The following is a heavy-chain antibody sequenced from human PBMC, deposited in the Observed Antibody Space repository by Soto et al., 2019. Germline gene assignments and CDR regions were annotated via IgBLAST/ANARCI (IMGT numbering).Heavy chain of an antibody. V-gene: IGHV3-23*01. J-gene: IGHJ6*02. D-gene: IGHD2-15*01. CDR2: ISGSGGSA. CDR3: AKASGKFRPSSGPSYGMDV. Sequence: SVRLCCAASGVTVSSYAMSWVLQAPGKELECVSDISGSGGSAYSADSVKGRFTFSRDNSKNTLYLQMNSLRGEDTAVYYCAKASGKFRPSSGPSYGMDVCAQGPT. CDR1: GVTVSSYA.